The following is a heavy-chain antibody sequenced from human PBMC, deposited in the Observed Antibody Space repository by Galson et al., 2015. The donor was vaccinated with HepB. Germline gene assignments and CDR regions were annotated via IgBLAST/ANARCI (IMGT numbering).Heavy chain of an antibody. CDR1: GFTFGDYA. J-gene: IGHJ4*02. CDR3: TRDLDTMVRGVIISDYFDY. CDR2: IRSKAYGGTT. Sequence: SLRLSCAASGFTFGDYAMSWVRQAPGKWLEWVGFIRSKAYGGTTEYAASVKGRFTISRDDSKSIAYLQMNSLKTEDTAVYYCTRDLDTMVRGVIISDYFDYWGQGTLVTVSS. V-gene: IGHV3-49*04. D-gene: IGHD3-10*01.